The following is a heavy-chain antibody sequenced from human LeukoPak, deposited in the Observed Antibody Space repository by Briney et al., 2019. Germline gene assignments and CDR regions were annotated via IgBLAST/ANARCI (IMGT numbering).Heavy chain of an antibody. CDR2: XXPGDSDT. Sequence: GESLKISCKGSGYSFTSYWIDWVRQMPGKGLEWXGXXXPGDSDTRYSPSFQGQVTISADKSISTAYLQWSSLKASDTAMYYCARHVGYYDSSGYYYFDYWGQGTLVTVSS. CDR1: GYSFTSYW. D-gene: IGHD3-22*01. J-gene: IGHJ4*02. CDR3: ARHVGYYDSSGYYYFDY. V-gene: IGHV5-51*01.